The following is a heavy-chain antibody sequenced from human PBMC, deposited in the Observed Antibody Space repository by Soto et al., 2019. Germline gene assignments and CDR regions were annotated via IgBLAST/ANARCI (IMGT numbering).Heavy chain of an antibody. V-gene: IGHV4-31*03. CDR1: GGSISNDKYY. J-gene: IGHJ4*02. CDR2: IHYSGVT. Sequence: QVQLQESGPGLVKPSQTLSLTCSVSGGSISNDKYYWSWIRQLPGKGLEWIGHIHYSGVTSYNPSLKSRLAISLDTSQNQFSLTVNSATAADTAVYFCARLDIYYDIWGQGNRVTVSS. CDR3: ARLDIYYDI.